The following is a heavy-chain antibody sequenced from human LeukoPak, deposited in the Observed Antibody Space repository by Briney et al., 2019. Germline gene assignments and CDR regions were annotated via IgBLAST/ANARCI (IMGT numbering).Heavy chain of an antibody. CDR3: ARGGTPREDY. CDR1: GGSISSGSYY. V-gene: IGHV4-61*02. CDR2: IHTSGST. Sequence: TSETLSLTCTVSGGSISSGSYYWSWIRQPAGKGLEWIGRIHTSGSTNYNPSLKSRVTISVDTSKNQFSLKLSSVTAADTAVYYCARGGTPREDYWGQGTLVTVSS. D-gene: IGHD1-1*01. J-gene: IGHJ4*02.